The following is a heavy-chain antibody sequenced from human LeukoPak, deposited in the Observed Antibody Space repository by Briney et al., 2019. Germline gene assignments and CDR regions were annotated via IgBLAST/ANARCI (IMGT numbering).Heavy chain of an antibody. V-gene: IGHV3-23*01. CDR3: ARDLGARAVALDY. CDR2: ISGSGDYT. CDR1: GFTFNSYA. J-gene: IGHJ4*02. D-gene: IGHD6-19*01. Sequence: PGGSLRLSCAASGFTFNSYAMSWVRQAPGKGLEWVSAISGSGDYTYYADSVKGRVAISRDNSKNTLYLQMSSLRAEDTAVYYCARDLGARAVALDYWGQGTLVTVSS.